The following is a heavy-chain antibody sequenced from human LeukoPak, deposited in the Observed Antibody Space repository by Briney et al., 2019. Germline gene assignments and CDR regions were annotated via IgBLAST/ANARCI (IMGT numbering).Heavy chain of an antibody. J-gene: IGHJ4*02. CDR1: GGSFSGYY. D-gene: IGHD2-2*01. V-gene: IGHV4-34*01. CDR2: INHSGST. Sequence: SETLSLTCAVYGGSFSGYYWSWIRQPPGKGLEWIGEINHSGSTNYNPSLKSRVTISVDTSKNQFSLKLSSVTAADTAVYYCAGVRDIVVVPAALGYFDYWGQGTLVTVSS. CDR3: AGVRDIVVVPAALGYFDY.